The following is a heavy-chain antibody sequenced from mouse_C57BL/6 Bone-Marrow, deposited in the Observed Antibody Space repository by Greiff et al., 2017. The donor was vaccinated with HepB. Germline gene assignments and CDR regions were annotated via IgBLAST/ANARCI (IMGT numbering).Heavy chain of an antibody. V-gene: IGHV5-6*01. CDR3: ARPQYDFAWFAY. D-gene: IGHD2-4*01. CDR2: ISSGGSYT. Sequence: LLVSSVGFLLKPVWSLQLSFAASGFTFSRYGLSWVRQTPDKRLSWVATISSGGSYTYYPDSVKGRFTISRDNAKNTLYLQMSSLKSEDTAMYYCARPQYDFAWFAYWGQGTLVTVSA. CDR1: GFTFSRYG. J-gene: IGHJ3*01.